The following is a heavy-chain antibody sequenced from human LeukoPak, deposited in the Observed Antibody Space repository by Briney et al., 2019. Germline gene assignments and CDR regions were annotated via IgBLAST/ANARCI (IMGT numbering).Heavy chain of an antibody. CDR2: IYTSGST. D-gene: IGHD3-3*01. CDR3: ARASIPRYDFWSGYTAFDI. Sequence: SETLSLTCSVSGGSISSYYWSWIRQPAGKGLEWIGRIYTSGSTNYNPSLKSRVTMSVDTSKNQFSLKLSSVTAADTAVYYCARASIPRYDFWSGYTAFDIWGQGTMVTVSS. V-gene: IGHV4-4*07. J-gene: IGHJ3*02. CDR1: GGSISSYY.